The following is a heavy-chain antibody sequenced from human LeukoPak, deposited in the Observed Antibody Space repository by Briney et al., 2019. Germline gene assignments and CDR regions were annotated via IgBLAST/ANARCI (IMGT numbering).Heavy chain of an antibody. CDR1: GYTFTSYD. CDR2: MNPNSGNT. CDR3: ARGESWSFWSGYYLGDPGHEYNWFDP. V-gene: IGHV1-8*01. J-gene: IGHJ5*02. Sequence: ASVKVSCKASGYTFTSYDINWVRQATGQGLEWMGWMNPNSGNTGYAQKLQGRVTMTRKTSISTAYMALSSLRSEDTAVYYCARGESWSFWSGYYLGDPGHEYNWFDPWGQGTLVTVSS. D-gene: IGHD3-3*01.